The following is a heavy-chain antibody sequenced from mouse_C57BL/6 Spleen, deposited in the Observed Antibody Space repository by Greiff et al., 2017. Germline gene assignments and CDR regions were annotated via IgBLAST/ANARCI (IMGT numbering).Heavy chain of an antibody. V-gene: IGHV1-61*01. CDR2: IYPSDCET. CDR1: GYTFPSYW. J-gene: IGHJ3*01. CDR3: ARRDYGGFAY. Sequence: QVQLQQPGAELVRPGSSVKLSCQASGYTFPSYWLDWVKQRPGQGLEWIGNIYPSDCETHYNQKFKDKATLTVYKSSSTAYMQLSSLTSEESAVYYCARRDYGGFAYWGQGTLVTVSA. D-gene: IGHD2-4*01.